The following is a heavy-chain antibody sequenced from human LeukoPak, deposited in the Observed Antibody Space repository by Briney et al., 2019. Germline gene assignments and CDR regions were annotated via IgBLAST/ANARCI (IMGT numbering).Heavy chain of an antibody. V-gene: IGHV3-30*03. CDR3: ARDRAWNYFDY. J-gene: IGHJ4*02. Sequence: GGSLRPSCAPSGFTFSRYGMHWVRQAPGKGLEWVAIISNDGSRKYYAHSVEGRFTISRDNSKNTLYLQMDSLRAEDTAVYYCARDRAWNYFDYWGQGTLVTVSS. CDR1: GFTFSRYG. CDR2: ISNDGSRK. D-gene: IGHD3-3*01.